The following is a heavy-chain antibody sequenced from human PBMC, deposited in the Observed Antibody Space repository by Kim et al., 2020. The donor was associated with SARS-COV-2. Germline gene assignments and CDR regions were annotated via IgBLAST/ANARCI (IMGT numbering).Heavy chain of an antibody. D-gene: IGHD3-10*02. CDR2: INTGGSST. V-gene: IGHV3-74*01. Sequence: GGSLRLSCVASGFTLNTYWINWVRQAPGKGLVRVSRINTGGSSTHYADSVKGRFTMSRDNAKNTVILQMHSLRAEDTAVYYCARGMFASGFDVWGQGTTVTISS. CDR1: GFTLNTYW. J-gene: IGHJ6*02. CDR3: ARGMFASGFDV.